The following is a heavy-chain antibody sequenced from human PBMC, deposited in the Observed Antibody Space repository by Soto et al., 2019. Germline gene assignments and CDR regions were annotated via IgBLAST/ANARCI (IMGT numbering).Heavy chain of an antibody. Sequence: PSETLSLTCAVSGGSISSGGYSWSWIRQPPGKGLEWIGYMYHSGSTYYNPSLKSRVTISVDTSKNQFSLKLSSVTAADTAVYYCARYCGVAAAGPFAYWGQGTLDIVSS. J-gene: IGHJ4*02. CDR3: ARYCGVAAAGPFAY. CDR1: GGSISSGGYS. CDR2: MYHSGST. D-gene: IGHD6-13*01. V-gene: IGHV4-30-2*05.